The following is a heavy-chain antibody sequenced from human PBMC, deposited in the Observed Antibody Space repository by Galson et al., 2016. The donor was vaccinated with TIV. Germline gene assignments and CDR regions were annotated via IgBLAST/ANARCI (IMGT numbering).Heavy chain of an antibody. D-gene: IGHD4-17*01. CDR1: GFKFSDYG. CDR3: ARDPRVYGDYLLAYFDY. Sequence: SLRLSCAASGFKFSDYGIHWVRQAPGKGLEWVAVTSFDGSYTNFADSVKGRFIISRDNSKSTVSLHMNNLRVEDTAVYYCARDPRVYGDYLLAYFDYWGQGTLVTVSS. CDR2: TSFDGSYT. J-gene: IGHJ4*02. V-gene: IGHV3-30*03.